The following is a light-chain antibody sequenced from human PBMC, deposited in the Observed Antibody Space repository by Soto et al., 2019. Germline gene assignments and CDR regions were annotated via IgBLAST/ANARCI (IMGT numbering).Light chain of an antibody. CDR2: KVS. CDR1: QSLVYSDGNAY. V-gene: IGKV2-30*01. Sequence: DAVMTQSPLSLPVTLGQPASISCRSSQSLVYSDGNAYLNWFQQRPGQPPRRLIYKVSNRDSGVPDRFSGSGSGTDFTLKISRVEAEDVGVYFCMQGTHWPWTFGQGTKVEIK. J-gene: IGKJ1*01. CDR3: MQGTHWPWT.